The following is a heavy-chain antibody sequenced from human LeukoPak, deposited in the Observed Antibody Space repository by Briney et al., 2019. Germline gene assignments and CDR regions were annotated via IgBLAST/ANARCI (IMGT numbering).Heavy chain of an antibody. Sequence: ASVEVSCKASGYTFTSYGISWVRQAPGQGLEWMGWISAYNGNTNYAQKLQGRVTMTTDTSTSTAYMELRSLRSDDTAVYYCARDLAGYYGSGDSDNWFDPWGQGTLVTVSS. V-gene: IGHV1-18*01. CDR3: ARDLAGYYGSGDSDNWFDP. D-gene: IGHD3-10*01. J-gene: IGHJ5*02. CDR2: ISAYNGNT. CDR1: GYTFTSYG.